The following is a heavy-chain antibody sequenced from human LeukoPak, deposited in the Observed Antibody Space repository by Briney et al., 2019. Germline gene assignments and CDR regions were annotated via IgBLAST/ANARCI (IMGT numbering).Heavy chain of an antibody. CDR3: AVSRDYGDYYFDS. CDR2: INPNTGYT. Sequence: APVTVSCTASGYIFTRYYLHWVRQALGQGLEWMGRINPNTGYTDYSYNFQGRVALTRDTSINTAYMEVTRLTSDDAAVYFCAVSRDYGDYYFDSWGLGTLVTVSS. V-gene: IGHV1-2*06. CDR1: GYIFTRYY. D-gene: IGHD4-17*01. J-gene: IGHJ4*02.